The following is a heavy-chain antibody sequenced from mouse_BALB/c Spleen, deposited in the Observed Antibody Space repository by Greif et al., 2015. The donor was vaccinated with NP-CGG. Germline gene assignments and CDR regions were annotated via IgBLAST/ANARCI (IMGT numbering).Heavy chain of an antibody. D-gene: IGHD3-3*01. CDR3: ASGDAWFAY. J-gene: IGHJ3*01. CDR1: GFTFSSFG. CDR2: ISSGCSTI. V-gene: IGHV5-17*02. Sequence: EVHLVESGGGLVQPGGSRKLSCAASGFTFSSFGMHWVRQAPEKGLEWVAYISSGCSTIYYADTVKGRFTISRDNPKNTLFLQMTSLRSEDTAMYYCASGDAWFAYWGQGTLVTVSA.